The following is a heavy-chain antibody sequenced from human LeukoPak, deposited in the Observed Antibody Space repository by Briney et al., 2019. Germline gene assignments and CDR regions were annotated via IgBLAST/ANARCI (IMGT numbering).Heavy chain of an antibody. D-gene: IGHD2-2*01. J-gene: IGHJ5*02. Sequence: ASVKDSCKASGYTFTSYGISWVRQAPGQGLEWMGWISAYNGNTNYAQKLQGRVTMTTDTSTSTAYMELRSLRSDDTAVYYCAREGYCSSTSWYQGNWFDPWGQGTLVTVSS. CDR3: AREGYCSSTSWYQGNWFDP. V-gene: IGHV1-18*01. CDR1: GYTFTSYG. CDR2: ISAYNGNT.